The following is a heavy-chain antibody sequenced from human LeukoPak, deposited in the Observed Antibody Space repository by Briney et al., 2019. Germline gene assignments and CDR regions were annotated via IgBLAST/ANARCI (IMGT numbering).Heavy chain of an antibody. CDR2: INPNSGGT. V-gene: IGHV1-2*02. CDR1: GYTFTGYY. D-gene: IGHD3-10*01. J-gene: IGHJ6*03. Sequence: ASVKVSCKASGYTFTGYYMHWVRQAPGQGLEWMGWINPNSGGTNYAQKFQGRVTMTRDTSISTAYMELSRLRSDDTAVYYCARLRLLWFGEDYYYMDVWGKGTTVTVS. CDR3: ARLRLLWFGEDYYYMDV.